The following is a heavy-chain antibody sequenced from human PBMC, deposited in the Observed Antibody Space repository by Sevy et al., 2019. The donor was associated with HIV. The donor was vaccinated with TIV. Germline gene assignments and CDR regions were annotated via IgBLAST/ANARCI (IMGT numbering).Heavy chain of an antibody. V-gene: IGHV4-4*07. Sequence: SETLSLTCTVSGASITTYYWSWFRQPAGKGLEWIGRMHSGGNTNYNPSLQGRVTMSLDTSKNQFSLTLDFVTAADAAAYYCARDTGKNYWGQGILVTVSS. D-gene: IGHD2-8*02. CDR2: MHSGGNT. J-gene: IGHJ4*02. CDR3: ARDTGKNY. CDR1: GASITTYY.